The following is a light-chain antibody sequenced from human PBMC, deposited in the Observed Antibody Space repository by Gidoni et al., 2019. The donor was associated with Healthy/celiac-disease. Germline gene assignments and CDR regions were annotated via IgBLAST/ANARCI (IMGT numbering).Light chain of an antibody. Sequence: DIVMTQSPLPLPVTPGEPASISCRSSKGLLHSNGYNYLDWYLQKPGQSPQLLIYLGSNRAAGVPDRFSGSGSGTDFTLKISRVEAEDVGVYYCMQALQTPWTFGQGPKVEIK. CDR2: LGS. J-gene: IGKJ1*01. CDR3: MQALQTPWT. CDR1: KGLLHSNGYNY. V-gene: IGKV2-28*01.